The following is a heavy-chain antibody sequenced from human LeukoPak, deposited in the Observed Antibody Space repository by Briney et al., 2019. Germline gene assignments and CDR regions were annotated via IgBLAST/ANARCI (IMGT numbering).Heavy chain of an antibody. CDR1: AFTFSSSW. Sequence: PGGSLRLSCAASAFTFSSSWMTWVRQAPGKGLEWVANIKQDGSEKYYVDSVKGRFTISRDNAKNSLNLQMNNLRVEDTAVYYCARDFRVFGVPYYYYYMDVWGRGTTVTVSS. J-gene: IGHJ6*03. D-gene: IGHD3-3*01. V-gene: IGHV3-7*01. CDR3: ARDFRVFGVPYYYYYMDV. CDR2: IKQDGSEK.